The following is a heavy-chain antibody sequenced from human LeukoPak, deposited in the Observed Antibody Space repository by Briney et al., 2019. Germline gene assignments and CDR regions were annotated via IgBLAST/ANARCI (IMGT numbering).Heavy chain of an antibody. J-gene: IGHJ6*02. CDR1: GGSISSYY. D-gene: IGHD3-10*01. V-gene: IGHV4-59*08. Sequence: SETLSLTCTVSGGSISSYYWSWIRQPPGKGLEWIGCIYYSGSTNYNPSLKSRVTISVDTSKNQFSLKLSSVTAADTAVYYCARHYGSGSYYYYYYGMDVWGQGTTVTVSS. CDR3: ARHYGSGSYYYYYYGMDV. CDR2: IYYSGST.